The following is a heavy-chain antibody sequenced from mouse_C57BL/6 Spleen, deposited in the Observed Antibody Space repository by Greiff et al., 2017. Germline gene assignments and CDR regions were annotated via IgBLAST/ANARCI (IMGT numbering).Heavy chain of an antibody. Sequence: QVQLQQSGAELVRPGASVTLSCKASGYTFTDYEMHWVKQTPVHGLEWIGAIDPETGGTAYNQKFKGKAILTADKSSSTAYMGLRSLTSEDSAVYYCTREGIYPLDYWGQGTTLTVSS. CDR1: GYTFTDYE. CDR2: IDPETGGT. V-gene: IGHV1-15*01. J-gene: IGHJ2*01. D-gene: IGHD1-3*01. CDR3: TREGIYPLDY.